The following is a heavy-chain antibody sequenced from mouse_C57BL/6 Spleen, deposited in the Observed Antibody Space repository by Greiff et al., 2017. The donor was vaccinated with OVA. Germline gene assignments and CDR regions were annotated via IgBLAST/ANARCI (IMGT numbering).Heavy chain of an antibody. CDR2: INPSTGGT. Sequence: VQLQQSGPELVKPGASVKISCKASGYSFTGYYMNWVKQSPEKSLEWIGEINPSTGGTTYNQKFKAKATLTVDKSSSTAYMQLKSLTSEDSAVYYCARSGTTDYFGDWGQGTTLAAAS. CDR3: ARSGTTDYFGD. J-gene: IGHJ2*01. V-gene: IGHV1-42*01. CDR1: GYSFTGYY. D-gene: IGHD1-1*01.